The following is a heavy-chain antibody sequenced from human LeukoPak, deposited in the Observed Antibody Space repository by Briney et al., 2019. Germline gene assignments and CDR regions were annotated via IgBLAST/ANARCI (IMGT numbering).Heavy chain of an antibody. CDR2: ISGSGVTT. D-gene: IGHD3-9*01. J-gene: IGHJ6*03. CDR3: AKNVREADWYYYYMDV. V-gene: IGHV3-23*01. Sequence: PGGSLRLSCAASGFTFRSYAMSWVRQAPGKGLDWVSAISGSGVTTFYADSVKGRFTISRDNSKNTLYLQMNSLRAEDTAVYYCAKNVREADWYYYYMDVWGKGTTVTVSS. CDR1: GFTFRSYA.